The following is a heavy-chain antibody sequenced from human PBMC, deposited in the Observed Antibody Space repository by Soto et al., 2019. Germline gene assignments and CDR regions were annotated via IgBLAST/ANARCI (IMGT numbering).Heavy chain of an antibody. J-gene: IGHJ5*02. D-gene: IGHD6-13*01. Sequence: QVQLVESGGGVVQPGRSLRLSCAASGFTFSSYAMHWVRQAPGKGLEWVAAILYDGSNQYYADAVKGRFTISRDNSKNMLYLQMNSLRVEDTAVYYCAKEGRVGYSTRIFRRDNWFDPWGQGTPVTVSS. CDR2: ILYDGSNQ. V-gene: IGHV3-33*06. CDR1: GFTFSSYA. CDR3: AKEGRVGYSTRIFRRDNWFDP.